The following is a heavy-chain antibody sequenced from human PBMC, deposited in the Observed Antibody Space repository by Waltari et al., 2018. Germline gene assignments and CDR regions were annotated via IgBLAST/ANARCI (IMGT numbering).Heavy chain of an antibody. Sequence: QVQLVQSEAEVMKPGASVKVSCKVSGNSITESPMPRVRQAPGKGLEWMGRFDPEDGEGTYAQGVLDRVTMTEDRSTNTAYMELSSLRLEDTAVYYCATGGDYDEYALHYFRGLDVWGQGTTVIVAS. V-gene: IGHV1-24*01. J-gene: IGHJ6*02. D-gene: IGHD4-17*01. CDR2: FDPEDGEG. CDR3: ATGGDYDEYALHYFRGLDV. CDR1: GNSITESP.